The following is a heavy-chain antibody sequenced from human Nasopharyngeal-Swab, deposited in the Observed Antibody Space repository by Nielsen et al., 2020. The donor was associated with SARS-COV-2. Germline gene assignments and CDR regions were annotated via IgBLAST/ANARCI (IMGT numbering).Heavy chain of an antibody. D-gene: IGHD2-15*01. CDR2: VRSKGNNYAT. Sequence: GESLKISCAASGFTFSDSAIHWVRQASGKGLEWVGRVRSKGNNYATAYSASVKGRFIIFRDDPTNTAYLQMNSLKTEDTAMCYCTRCGGGCYSGRGSWGQGT. CDR3: TRCGGGCYSGRGS. CDR1: GFTFSDSA. J-gene: IGHJ5*02. V-gene: IGHV3-73*01.